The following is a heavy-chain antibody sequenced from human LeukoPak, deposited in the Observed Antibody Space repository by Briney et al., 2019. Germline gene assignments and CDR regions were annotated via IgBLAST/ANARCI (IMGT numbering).Heavy chain of an antibody. CDR3: ASSYYAGNSLDD. Sequence: SQTLSLTCAISGDSVSSNSGAWNWIRQSPSRGLEWLGRTYYRSKWYNDYAVSVKSRITINPDSSKNQFSLQLNSVTPEDTAVYYCASSYYAGNSLDDWGQGTLVTVSS. J-gene: IGHJ4*02. CDR1: GDSVSSNSGA. CDR2: TYYRSKWYN. D-gene: IGHD4-23*01. V-gene: IGHV6-1*01.